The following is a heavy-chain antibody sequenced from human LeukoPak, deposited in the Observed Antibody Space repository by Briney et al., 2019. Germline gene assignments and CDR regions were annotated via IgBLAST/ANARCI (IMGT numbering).Heavy chain of an antibody. D-gene: IGHD3-3*01. V-gene: IGHV1-18*01. CDR2: LSVNNGNP. CDR3: QRITIFGVVIDFAY. J-gene: IGHJ4*02. Sequence: GASVKGSCRAYGFAFDHYGISWVRQAPGQGLESMGWLSVNNGNPHYPKKFQGRVTMTTDTSTSTAYKEVRGLRADDTAVYYCQRITIFGVVIDFAYWGQGTLVAVSS. CDR1: GFAFDHYG.